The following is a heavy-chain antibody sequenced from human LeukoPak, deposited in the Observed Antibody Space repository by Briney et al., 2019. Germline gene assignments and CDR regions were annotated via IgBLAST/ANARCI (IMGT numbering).Heavy chain of an antibody. D-gene: IGHD3-22*01. CDR1: GGSISSYY. J-gene: IGHJ6*03. V-gene: IGHV4-59*01. CDR3: ARFTDSSGYYPSSYYYYMDV. Sequence: SETLSLTCTVSGGSISSYYWSWIRQPPGKGLEWIGYIYYSGSTNYNPSLKSRVTISVDTSKNQFSLKLSSVTAADTAVYYCARFTDSSGYYPSSYYYYMDVWGKGTTVTVSS. CDR2: IYYSGST.